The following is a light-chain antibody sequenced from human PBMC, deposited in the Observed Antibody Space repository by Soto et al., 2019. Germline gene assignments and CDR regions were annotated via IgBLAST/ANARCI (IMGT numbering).Light chain of an antibody. V-gene: IGLV4-69*01. CDR2: LNSDGSH. CDR3: QTWGTAWV. Sequence: QPVLTQSPSASASLGASVKPTATLSSGHSSYAIAWHQQQPEKGPRYLMKLNSDGSHSKGDGIPDRFSGSSSGAERYLTISSLQSEDEADYYCQTWGTAWVFGGGTKLTVL. J-gene: IGLJ3*02. CDR1: SGHSSYA.